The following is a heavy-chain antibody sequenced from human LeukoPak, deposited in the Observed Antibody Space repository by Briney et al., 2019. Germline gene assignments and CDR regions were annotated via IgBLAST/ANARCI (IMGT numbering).Heavy chain of an antibody. CDR2: ISWNSDTGIT. Sequence: PGGSLRLSCGASGFSFSSYAMSWVRQAPGKGLEWVSGISWNSDTGITGYADSVKGRFTISRDNAKNTLYLQMNSLRVDDTAVYYCAQQLTSSCWNWGQGTLVTVSS. CDR1: GFSFSSYA. CDR3: AQQLTSSCWN. J-gene: IGHJ4*02. D-gene: IGHD6-13*01. V-gene: IGHV3-23*03.